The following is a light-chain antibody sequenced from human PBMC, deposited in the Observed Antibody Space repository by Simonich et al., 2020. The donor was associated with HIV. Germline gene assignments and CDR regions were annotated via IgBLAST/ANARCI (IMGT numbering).Light chain of an antibody. CDR1: QGISSA. CDR3: QQFKSFPLT. J-gene: IGKJ4*01. V-gene: IGKV1-13*02. CDR2: DAS. Sequence: ALQLTQSPSSLSASVGDRVTITCRAIQGISSALAWYQQKPGKAPKLLIYDASSLESGVPSRVRGSGSGTDFTLTISSLQPEDFATYYCQQFKSFPLTFGGGTEVEIK.